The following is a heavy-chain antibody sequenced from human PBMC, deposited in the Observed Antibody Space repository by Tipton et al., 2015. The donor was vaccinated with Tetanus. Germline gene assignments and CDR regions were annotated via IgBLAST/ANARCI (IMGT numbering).Heavy chain of an antibody. Sequence: GLVKPSGTLSLTCTVSGGSISSYYWNWVRQSPGGTLEWIGNIFYSGDTTYNRSLQSRARIFLDTAEKQFPLRLSSVTAADTAVYYCVRANYEFPKKGPFDYWGPGSLVIVSS. CDR3: VRANYEFPKKGPFDY. D-gene: IGHD3-3*01. CDR2: IFYSGDT. J-gene: IGHJ4*02. V-gene: IGHV4-59*01. CDR1: GGSISSYY.